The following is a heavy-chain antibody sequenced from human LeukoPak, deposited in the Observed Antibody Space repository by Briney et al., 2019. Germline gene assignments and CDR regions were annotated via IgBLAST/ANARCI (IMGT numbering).Heavy chain of an antibody. Sequence: SETLSLTCAVYGGSFGGYYWSWIRQPPGKGLEWIGEINHSGSTNYNPSLKSRVTISVDTSKNQFSLKLSSVIAADTAVYYCARVKKGDYMDVWGKGTTVTVSS. V-gene: IGHV4-34*01. CDR2: INHSGST. CDR1: GGSFGGYY. J-gene: IGHJ6*03. D-gene: IGHD3-16*01. CDR3: ARVKKGDYMDV.